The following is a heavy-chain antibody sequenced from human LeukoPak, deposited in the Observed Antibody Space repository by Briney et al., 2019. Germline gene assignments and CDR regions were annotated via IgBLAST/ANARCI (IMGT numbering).Heavy chain of an antibody. CDR2: ISNSDGNT. V-gene: IGHV3-23*01. CDR3: AKRDGYISA. CDR1: GFTFSSYA. D-gene: IGHD5-24*01. Sequence: WGSLRLSCAASGFTFSSYAMSWVRQAPGKGLEWVSTISNSDGNTYYADSVKGRFTISRDNSKNTLYLQMKSLRAEDTAVYYCAKRDGYISAWGQGTLVTVSS. J-gene: IGHJ5*02.